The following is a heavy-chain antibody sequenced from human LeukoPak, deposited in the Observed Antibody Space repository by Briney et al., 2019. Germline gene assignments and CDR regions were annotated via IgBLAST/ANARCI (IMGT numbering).Heavy chain of an antibody. CDR1: GGSISSYY. V-gene: IGHV4-59*01. J-gene: IGHJ3*02. CDR3: ARDPRHYCSGGSCYKGAFDI. D-gene: IGHD2-15*01. Sequence: SETLSLTCTVSGGSISSYYWSWIRQPPGKGLEWIGYIYYSGSTNYNPSLKSRVTISVDTSKNQFSLKLSSVTAADTAVYYCARDPRHYCSGGSCYKGAFDIWGQGTMVTVS. CDR2: IYYSGST.